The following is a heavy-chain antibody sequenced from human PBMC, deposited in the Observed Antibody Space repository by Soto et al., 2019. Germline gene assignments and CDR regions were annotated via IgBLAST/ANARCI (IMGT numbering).Heavy chain of an antibody. CDR1: GYTFTSYG. CDR3: VRRHVSATGIDWFDP. CDR2: INAANGDT. V-gene: IGHV1-3*01. D-gene: IGHD6-13*01. Sequence: ASVKVSCKASGYTFTSYGIQWVRQAPGQRLEWMGWINAANGDTKYSPKFQGRVTITRDTSASTAYMELSSLRSEDTAVYYCVRRHVSATGIDWFDPLGQGTLVTVSS. J-gene: IGHJ5*02.